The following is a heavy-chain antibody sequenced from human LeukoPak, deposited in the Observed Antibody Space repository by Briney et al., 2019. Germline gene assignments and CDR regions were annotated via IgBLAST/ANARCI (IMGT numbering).Heavy chain of an antibody. Sequence: SETLSLTCTVSGGSINTPNYYWGWIRQTPGKGLEWIGNIFYSGGTYYNPSLKSRVTISVDTSKNQFSLKLSSVTAADTAVYYCARSGGVWYFDYWGQGTLVTVSS. J-gene: IGHJ4*02. CDR3: ARSGGVWYFDY. D-gene: IGHD3-16*01. CDR2: IFYSGGT. CDR1: GGSINTPNYY. V-gene: IGHV4-39*07.